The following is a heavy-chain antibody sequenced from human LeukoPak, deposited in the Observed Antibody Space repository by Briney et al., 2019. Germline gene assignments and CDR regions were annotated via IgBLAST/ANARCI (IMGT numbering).Heavy chain of an antibody. CDR2: IVVGSSNT. J-gene: IGHJ6*02. CDR3: AAGNYDFWSGYPSGHMDV. V-gene: IGHV1-58*02. D-gene: IGHD3-3*01. Sequence: TFIXSAMQWVRQARGQRLEWIGWIVVGSSNTNYAQKFRERVTITRDMSTSTAYMELSSLRSEDTAVYYCAAGNYDFWSGYPSGHMDVWGQGTTVTVSS. CDR1: TFIXSA.